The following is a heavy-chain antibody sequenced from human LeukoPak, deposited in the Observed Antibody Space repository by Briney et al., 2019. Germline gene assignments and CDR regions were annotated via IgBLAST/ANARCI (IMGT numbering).Heavy chain of an antibody. CDR2: IYYSGST. J-gene: IGHJ4*02. D-gene: IGHD2-15*01. Sequence: SETLSLTCTVSGGSISSGDYYWSWIRQPPGKGLEWIGYIYYSGSTYYNPSLKSRVTISVDTSKNQFSLKLRSVTAADTAVYYCARIHRYCSGGACYVLDNWGQGTLVAVSS. V-gene: IGHV4-30-4*01. CDR3: ARIHRYCSGGACYVLDN. CDR1: GGSISSGDYY.